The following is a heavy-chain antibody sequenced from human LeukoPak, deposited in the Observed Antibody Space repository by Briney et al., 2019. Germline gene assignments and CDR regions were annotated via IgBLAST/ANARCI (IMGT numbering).Heavy chain of an antibody. CDR1: GGSISSSSYY. CDR3: ARGEIYLDY. Sequence: SETLSLTCTVPGGSISSSSYYWGWIRQPPGKGLEWIGSIYYSGSTYYNPSLESQLPMSLDTSRTQFSLKLTSVTAAGTAVYYSARGEIYLDYWGQGTLLTVSS. V-gene: IGHV4-39*07. CDR2: IYYSGST. D-gene: IGHD3-10*01. J-gene: IGHJ4*02.